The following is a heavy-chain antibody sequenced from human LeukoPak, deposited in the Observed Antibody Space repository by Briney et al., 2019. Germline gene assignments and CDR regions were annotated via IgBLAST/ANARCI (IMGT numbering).Heavy chain of an antibody. CDR3: ARLSRVDDSSGHLFDY. CDR2: IYYSGST. V-gene: IGHV4-59*01. CDR1: GGSISSYY. Sequence: PSETLSLTCTVSGGSISSYYWSWIRQPPGKGLEWIGYIYYSGSTNYNPSLKSRVTISVDTSKNQFSLKLSSVTAADTAVYYCARLSRVDDSSGHLFDYWGQGTLVTVSS. J-gene: IGHJ4*02. D-gene: IGHD3-22*01.